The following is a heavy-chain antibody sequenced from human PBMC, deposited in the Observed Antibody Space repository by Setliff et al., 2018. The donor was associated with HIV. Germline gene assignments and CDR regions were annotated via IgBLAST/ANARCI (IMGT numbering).Heavy chain of an antibody. J-gene: IGHJ4*02. CDR2: MNPNSGVS. D-gene: IGHD3-22*01. V-gene: IGHV1-8*01. Sequence: ASVKVSCKPPGHTFTNYDIHWMRRAPGQGLEWMGWMNPNSGVSGYALKFHDRVTMTRDTSITTLYMELSSLTSEDTAVYYCARIPNHSSGFDYWGQGTLVTVSS. CDR1: GHTFTNYD. CDR3: ARIPNHSSGFDY.